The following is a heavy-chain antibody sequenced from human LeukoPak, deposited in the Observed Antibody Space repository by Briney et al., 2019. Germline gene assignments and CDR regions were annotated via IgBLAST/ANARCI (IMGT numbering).Heavy chain of an antibody. J-gene: IGHJ4*02. D-gene: IGHD3-22*01. CDR1: GFTFSIYS. Sequence: GGSLRLSCAASGFTFSIYSMNWVRQAPGKGLEWVSSISSSSSYIYYADSVKGRFTISRDIAKNSLYLQMNSLRAEDTAVYYSARERSTMIVVVINSYSDYWGQGTLVTVSS. CDR3: ARERSTMIVVVINSYSDY. CDR2: ISSSSSYI. V-gene: IGHV3-21*01.